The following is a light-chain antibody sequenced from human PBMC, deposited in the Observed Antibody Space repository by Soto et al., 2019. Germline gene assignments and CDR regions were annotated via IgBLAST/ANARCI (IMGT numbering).Light chain of an antibody. CDR2: AAS. Sequence: EIVMTQSPATLSVSPGERVTLSCRASQSLNTNLAWFQQRPGQAPRLLIYAASARATDIPARFIGSGSGTEFTLTISGLQSEDFAVYYCQQYKNWTPYTFGQGTKLEMK. J-gene: IGKJ2*01. V-gene: IGKV3-15*01. CDR1: QSLNTN. CDR3: QQYKNWTPYT.